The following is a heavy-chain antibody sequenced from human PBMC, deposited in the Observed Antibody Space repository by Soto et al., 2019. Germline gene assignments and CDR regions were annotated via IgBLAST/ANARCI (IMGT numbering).Heavy chain of an antibody. CDR2: ISASGGTT. CDR1: GFPFSSHA. J-gene: IGHJ4*02. D-gene: IGHD2-15*01. CDR3: AKAACTSSTCYSPDR. Sequence: GGSLRLSCAAFGFPFSSHAMSWFRQATGKGVEWVSFISASGGTTHYADSVKGRFTISRDNSKNTLLLQMNSLRAEDTALYYCAKAACTSSTCYSPDRWGQGTQVTVSS. V-gene: IGHV3-23*01.